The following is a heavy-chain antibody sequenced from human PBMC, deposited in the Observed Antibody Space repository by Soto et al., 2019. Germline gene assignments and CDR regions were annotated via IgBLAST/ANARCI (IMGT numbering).Heavy chain of an antibody. D-gene: IGHD4-17*01. CDR2: ISSSSSYT. CDR3: ARDVDADFRTDFDY. J-gene: IGHJ4*02. V-gene: IGHV3-11*05. CDR1: GFTFSDYY. Sequence: PGGSLRLSCAASGFTFSDYYMSWIRQAPGKGLEWVSYISSSSSYTNYADSVKGRFTISRDNAENSVYLEMDRLRAEDTALYYCARDVDADFRTDFDYWGRGTLVTVSS.